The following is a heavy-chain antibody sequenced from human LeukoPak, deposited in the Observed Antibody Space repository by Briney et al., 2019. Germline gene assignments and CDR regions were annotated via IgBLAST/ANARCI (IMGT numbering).Heavy chain of an antibody. CDR1: GFTFSSYS. D-gene: IGHD3-22*01. V-gene: IGHV3-21*04. CDR2: ITSSTNYI. J-gene: IGHJ4*02. Sequence: GGSLRLSCAASGFTFSSYSMNWVRQAPGKGLEWVSSITSSTNYIYYADSVKGRFTISRDDAKNTLYLQMNSLRAEDTAVYYCARDTNYYDSSGYYSGSDFDYWGQGTQVTVSS. CDR3: ARDTNYYDSSGYYSGSDFDY.